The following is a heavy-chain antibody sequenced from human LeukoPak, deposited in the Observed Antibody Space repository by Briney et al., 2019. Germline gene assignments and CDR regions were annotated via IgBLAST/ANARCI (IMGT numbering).Heavy chain of an antibody. CDR1: GFTFSSYG. V-gene: IGHV3-30*18. J-gene: IGHJ4*02. Sequence: GGSLRLSCAASGFTFSSYGMRWVRQAPGKGLEWVAVISYDGSNKYYADSVKGRFTISRDNSRNTLYLQMNSLRAEDTAVYYCAKDPDSSSWSREYYFDYWGQGTLVTISS. CDR2: ISYDGSNK. CDR3: AKDPDSSSWSREYYFDY. D-gene: IGHD6-13*01.